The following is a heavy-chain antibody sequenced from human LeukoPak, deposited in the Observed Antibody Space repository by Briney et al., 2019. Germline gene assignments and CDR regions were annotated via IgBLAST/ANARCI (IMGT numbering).Heavy chain of an antibody. Sequence: GASVKVSCKASGFTFTNYNMHWVRQAPGQGLEWMGLINPSGGSTNYAQNFQARVTMTRDTSTSTVYMELSSLRSEDTAVYYCARDHDYSNPDAFDIWGQGTMVTVSS. V-gene: IGHV1-46*01. CDR2: INPSGGST. J-gene: IGHJ3*02. CDR1: GFTFTNYN. D-gene: IGHD4-11*01. CDR3: ARDHDYSNPDAFDI.